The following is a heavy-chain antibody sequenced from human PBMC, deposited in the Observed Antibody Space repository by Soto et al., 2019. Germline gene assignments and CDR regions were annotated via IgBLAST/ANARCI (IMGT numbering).Heavy chain of an antibody. D-gene: IGHD3-10*01. Sequence: ASVKVSCKASGYTLTNYGISWVRQAPGQGLEWMGWINVYNGNTKYAQKVQGRVTMTTDTSTSTAYMELRSLRSDDTAVYYCARGVGSGIYYNQYTWFDPWGQGTLVTVSS. CDR1: GYTLTNYG. J-gene: IGHJ5*02. CDR3: ARGVGSGIYYNQYTWFDP. V-gene: IGHV1-18*01. CDR2: INVYNGNT.